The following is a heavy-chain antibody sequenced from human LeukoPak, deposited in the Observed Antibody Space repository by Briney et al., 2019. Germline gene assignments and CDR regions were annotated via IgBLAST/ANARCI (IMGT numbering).Heavy chain of an antibody. Sequence: PGVSLRLSCAASGFTLGTSWMSWVRQAPGKGLEWVASINQGGSETNYLESVKGRFTISRDNAMNSCFLQMNSLRAEDTAVYYCARLMGDRTIYDYWGQGILVSVST. CDR1: GFTLGTSW. V-gene: IGHV3-7*01. CDR2: INQGGSET. D-gene: IGHD1-26*01. J-gene: IGHJ4*02. CDR3: ARLMGDRTIYDY.